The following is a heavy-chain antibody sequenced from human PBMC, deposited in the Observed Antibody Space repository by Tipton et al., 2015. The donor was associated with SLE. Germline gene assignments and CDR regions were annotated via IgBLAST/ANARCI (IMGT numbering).Heavy chain of an antibody. Sequence: LRLSCTVSGGSISSGGYYWSWIRQHPGKGLEWIGYIYYSGSTYYNPSLKSRVTISVDTSKNQFSLKLSSVTAADTAVYYCASWRRENYFDYWGQGTLVTVSS. V-gene: IGHV4-31*03. CDR1: GGSISSGGYY. CDR3: ASWRRENYFDY. CDR2: IYYSGST. J-gene: IGHJ4*02.